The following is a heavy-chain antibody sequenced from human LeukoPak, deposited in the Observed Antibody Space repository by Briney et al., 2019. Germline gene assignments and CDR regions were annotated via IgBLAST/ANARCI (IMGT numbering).Heavy chain of an antibody. CDR2: IHYSGSA. J-gene: IGHJ4*02. D-gene: IGHD6-19*01. CDR1: GGSISSSDYY. V-gene: IGHV4-39*01. Sequence: SETLSLTCTVSGGSISSSDYYWGWIRQPPGKGLEWIGSIHYSGSAYNNPSLKSRVTISVDTSKNQFSLKLRSVAAADTTVYYCARLRYSSGWYFDYWGQGTLVTVSS. CDR3: ARLRYSSGWYFDY.